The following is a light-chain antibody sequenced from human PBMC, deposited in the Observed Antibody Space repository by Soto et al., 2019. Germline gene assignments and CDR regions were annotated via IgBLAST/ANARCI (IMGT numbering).Light chain of an antibody. CDR3: QQRSNWPPIT. Sequence: EIVMTQSPATLSVSPGYRASFSCRASQRVSINLAWYQQQPRQAPRLLIYDASNRATGIPARFSGSGSGTDFTLTISSLEPEDFAVYYCQQRSNWPPITFGQGTRLEIK. V-gene: IGKV3-11*01. J-gene: IGKJ5*01. CDR2: DAS. CDR1: QRVSIN.